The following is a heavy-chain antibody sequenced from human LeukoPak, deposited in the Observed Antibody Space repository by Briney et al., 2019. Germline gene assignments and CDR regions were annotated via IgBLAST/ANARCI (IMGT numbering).Heavy chain of an antibody. V-gene: IGHV4-61*02. J-gene: IGHJ4*02. D-gene: IGHD4-17*01. CDR1: GDSISSGSYY. Sequence: SETLSLTCTVSGDSISSGSYYWSWIRQPAGKGLEWIGRIYTSGSTNYNPSLKSRVTMSVDTSKNQFSLKLSSVTAADTAVYYCARGLDYGDYRIDYWGQGTLVTVSS. CDR3: ARGLDYGDYRIDY. CDR2: IYTSGST.